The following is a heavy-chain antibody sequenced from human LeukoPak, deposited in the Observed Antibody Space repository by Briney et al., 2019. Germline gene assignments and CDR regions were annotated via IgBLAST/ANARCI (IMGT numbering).Heavy chain of an antibody. CDR3: AKDPSGSYPPDYFDY. CDR1: GFTFSSYG. V-gene: IGHV3-30*02. Sequence: GGSLRLSCAASGFTFSSYGMHWVRQAPGKGPEWVAFIRYDGSNKYYADSVKGRFTISRDNSKNTLYLQMNSLRAEDTAVYYCAKDPSGSYPPDYFDYWGQGTLVTVSS. CDR2: IRYDGSNK. D-gene: IGHD1-26*01. J-gene: IGHJ4*02.